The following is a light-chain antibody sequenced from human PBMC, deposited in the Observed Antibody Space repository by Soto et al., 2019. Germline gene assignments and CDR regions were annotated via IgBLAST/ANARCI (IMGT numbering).Light chain of an antibody. CDR3: QQSYCTPS. Sequence: DIQMTQSPSSLSASVGDRVTITCRASQSISSYLNWYQQKPGKAPKLLIYAASKFQSGVPSRFSGIGSGAEFALTISSLQPEDFATYYCQQSYCTPSCGPGTKVDIK. J-gene: IGKJ3*01. CDR2: AAS. V-gene: IGKV1-39*01. CDR1: QSISSY.